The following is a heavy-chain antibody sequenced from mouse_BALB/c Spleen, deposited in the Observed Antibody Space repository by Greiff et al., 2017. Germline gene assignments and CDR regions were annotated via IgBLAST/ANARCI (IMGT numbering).Heavy chain of an antibody. CDR2: IYPGNSDT. Sequence: VQLQQSGTVLARPGASVKMSCKASGYSFTSYWMHWVKQRPGQGLEWIGAIYPGNSDTSYNQKFKGKAKLTAVTSASTAYMELSSLTNEDSAVYYCTREGGNYDYAMDYWGQGTSVTVSS. J-gene: IGHJ4*01. V-gene: IGHV1-5*01. CDR1: GYSFTSYW. D-gene: IGHD2-1*01. CDR3: TREGGNYDYAMDY.